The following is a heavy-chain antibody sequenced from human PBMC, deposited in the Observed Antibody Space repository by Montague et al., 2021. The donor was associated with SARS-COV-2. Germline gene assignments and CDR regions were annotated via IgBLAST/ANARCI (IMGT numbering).Heavy chain of an antibody. J-gene: IGHJ5*02. D-gene: IGHD2-2*01. V-gene: IGHV4-39*01. Sequence: SETLSLTCTVSGGSISSSSYYWGWIRQPPGKGLEWIGSIYYSGSTYYNPSLKSRVTISVDTSKNQFSLKLSSVTAADTAVYYCARQGDPLLLEYWFDPWGQGTLVTVSS. CDR1: GGSISSSSYY. CDR3: ARQGDPLLLEYWFDP. CDR2: IYYSGST.